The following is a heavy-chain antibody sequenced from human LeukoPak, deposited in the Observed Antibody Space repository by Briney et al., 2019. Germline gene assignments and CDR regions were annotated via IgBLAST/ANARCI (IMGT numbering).Heavy chain of an antibody. Sequence: SQTLSVTCAISGDSVSSINGAWNWVRQSPSRGLEWLGRTYYRSKWYSDYAVPIQGRMSINPDTSKNQFTLHLFSVTPDDTAVYYYARDVATTGWYTFDYWGQGTRVTVSS. CDR1: GDSVSSINGA. CDR2: TYYRSKWYS. V-gene: IGHV6-1*01. J-gene: IGHJ4*02. CDR3: ARDVATTGWYTFDY. D-gene: IGHD6-19*01.